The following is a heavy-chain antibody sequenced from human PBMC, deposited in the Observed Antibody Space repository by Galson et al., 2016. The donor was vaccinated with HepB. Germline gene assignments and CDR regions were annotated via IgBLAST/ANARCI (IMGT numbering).Heavy chain of an antibody. CDR3: ATSMVRGVMGYYYQYMDA. V-gene: IGHV3-53*01. CDR1: GFTVSSNY. J-gene: IGHJ6*03. CDR2: IYSDYSGDTT. Sequence: SLRLSCAASGFTVSSNYVSWVRQAPGKGLKWVSIIYSDYSGDTTHYADSVKGRFTISRDNFKNTVYLQMNRLRAEDTAVYYCATSMVRGVMGYYYQYMDAWGKGTTVTVSS. D-gene: IGHD3-10*01.